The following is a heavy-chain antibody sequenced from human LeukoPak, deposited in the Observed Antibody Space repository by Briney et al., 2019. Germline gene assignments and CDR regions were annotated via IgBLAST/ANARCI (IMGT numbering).Heavy chain of an antibody. Sequence: SETLSLTCAVYGGSFSGYYWSWIRQPPGKGLEWIGEINHSGSTNHNPSLKSRVTISVDTSKNQFSLKLSSVTAADTAVYYCARSRKWSGFGYWGQGTLVTVSS. J-gene: IGHJ4*02. V-gene: IGHV4-34*01. CDR1: GGSFSGYY. D-gene: IGHD2-15*01. CDR2: INHSGST. CDR3: ARSRKWSGFGY.